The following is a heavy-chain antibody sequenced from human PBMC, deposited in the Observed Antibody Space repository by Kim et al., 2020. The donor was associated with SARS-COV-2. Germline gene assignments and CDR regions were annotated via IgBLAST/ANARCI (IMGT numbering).Heavy chain of an antibody. CDR1: GGSISSSSYY. D-gene: IGHD3-3*01. CDR2: IYYSGST. V-gene: IGHV4-39*01. Sequence: SETLSLTCTVSGGSISSSSYYWGWIRQPPGKGLEWIGSIYYSGSTYYNPSLKSRVTISVDTSKNQFSLKLSSVTAADTAVYYCASPERYDFWRCAFDIWGQGTMVTVSS. J-gene: IGHJ3*02. CDR3: ASPERYDFWRCAFDI.